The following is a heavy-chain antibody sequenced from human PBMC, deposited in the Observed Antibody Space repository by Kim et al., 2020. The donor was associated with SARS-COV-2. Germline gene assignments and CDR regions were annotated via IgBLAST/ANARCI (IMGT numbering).Heavy chain of an antibody. Sequence: SVKVSCKASGGTFSSYAISWVRQAPGQGLEWMGRIIPILGIANYAQKFQGSVTITADKSTSTAYMELSSLRSEDTAVYYFARDKEGILWFGERPWFDPWGQGTLVTVSS. V-gene: IGHV1-69*04. CDR1: GGTFSSYA. D-gene: IGHD3-10*01. CDR2: IIPILGIA. J-gene: IGHJ5*02. CDR3: ARDKEGILWFGERPWFDP.